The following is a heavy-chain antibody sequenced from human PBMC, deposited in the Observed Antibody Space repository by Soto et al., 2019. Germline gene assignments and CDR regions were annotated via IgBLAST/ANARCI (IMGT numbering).Heavy chain of an antibody. V-gene: IGHV1-46*01. Sequence: QVQLVQSGAEVKKPGASVKVSCKASAYTFTDYYIHWVRQAPGQGLEWMGLINPSGGTTTYLQKFQGRVPMTRDTSTSTAYMDLSTLRSEDTAVYYCARGSSLGLAYWGQGTLVTVSS. J-gene: IGHJ4*02. D-gene: IGHD3-3*02. CDR2: INPSGGTT. CDR1: AYTFTDYY. CDR3: ARGSSLGLAY.